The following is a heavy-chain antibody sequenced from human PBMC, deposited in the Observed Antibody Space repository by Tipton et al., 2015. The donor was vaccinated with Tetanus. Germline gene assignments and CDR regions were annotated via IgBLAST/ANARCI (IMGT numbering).Heavy chain of an antibody. J-gene: IGHJ4*02. CDR3: ARERGAVQVVITLDK. CDR1: GFSFNTYG. Sequence: SLRLSCAASGFSFNTYGMNWVRQAPGKGLEWISYTSSSSSPIYYAESVKGRFTISRDNASNSLYLQMNSLRDEDTAVYYCARERGAVQVVITLDKWGLGSRGMVSS. D-gene: IGHD3-10*01. CDR2: TSSSSSPI. V-gene: IGHV3-48*02.